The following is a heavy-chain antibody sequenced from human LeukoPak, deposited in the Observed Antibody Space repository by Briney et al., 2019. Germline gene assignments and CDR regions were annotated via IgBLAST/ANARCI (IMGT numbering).Heavy chain of an antibody. Sequence: GGPLRLLCAASGFTFSRYWMHWVRQAPGKGLLWVSRINSDGSSTYYADSVKGRFTTSRDNAKNALHLQMNSLTAEDTAVYYCVLDLFSSFAFDIWGQGTMVTVSS. CDR3: VLDLFSSFAFDI. V-gene: IGHV3-74*01. J-gene: IGHJ3*02. CDR2: INSDGSST. D-gene: IGHD3/OR15-3a*01. CDR1: GFTFSRYW.